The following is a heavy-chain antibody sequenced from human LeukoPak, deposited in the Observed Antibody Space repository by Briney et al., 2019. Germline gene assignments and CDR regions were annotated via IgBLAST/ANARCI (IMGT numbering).Heavy chain of an antibody. D-gene: IGHD1-14*01. Sequence: KASETLSLTCAVSGVSISSSTWWSWVRQPPGKGLEWIGQIYPTGNTNYNLSLKSRVSILLDKPKNHFSLHLTSVTAADTAIYYCARLSAGKFDPWGQGTLVTVSS. CDR1: GVSISSSTW. CDR3: ARLSAGKFDP. V-gene: IGHV4-4*02. J-gene: IGHJ5*02. CDR2: IYPTGNT.